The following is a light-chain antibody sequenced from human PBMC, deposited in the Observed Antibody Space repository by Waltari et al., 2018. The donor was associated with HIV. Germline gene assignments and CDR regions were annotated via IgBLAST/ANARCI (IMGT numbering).Light chain of an antibody. V-gene: IGKV3-11*01. J-gene: IGKJ2*01. CDR3: QQRSNWPPMYT. Sequence: DIVLTQSPATLSLSPGERATLSCRARQSVSSYLAWYQQKPGQAPMLLIYDASNRATGIPARFSGSGSGTDFTLTISSLEPEDFAVYYCQQRSNWPPMYTFGQGTKLEIK. CDR2: DAS. CDR1: QSVSSY.